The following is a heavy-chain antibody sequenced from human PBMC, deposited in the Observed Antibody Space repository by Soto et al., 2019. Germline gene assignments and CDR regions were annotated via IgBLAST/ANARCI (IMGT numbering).Heavy chain of an antibody. V-gene: IGHV1-3*01. D-gene: IGHD3-9*01. CDR2: INAGNGNT. J-gene: IGHJ4*02. CDR3: ARDLLRYFDWPPDY. Sequence: ASVTVSCQASGYTFTSYAMHWVRQAPGQRLEWMGWINAGNGNTKYSQKFQGRVTITRDTSASTAYMELSSLRSEDTAVYYCARDLLRYFDWPPDYWGQGTLVTVSS. CDR1: GYTFTSYA.